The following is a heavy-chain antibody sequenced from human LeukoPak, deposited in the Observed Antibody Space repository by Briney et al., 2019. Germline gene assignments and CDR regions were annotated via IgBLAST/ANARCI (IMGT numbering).Heavy chain of an antibody. CDR2: IWYDGSYK. D-gene: IGHD2-2*01. CDR3: ARDKSTSCYYFDY. J-gene: IGHJ4*02. CDR1: GFTFSSHG. V-gene: IGHV3-33*01. Sequence: GGSLRLSCAASGFTFSSHGMHWVRQAPGKGLECVAVIWYDGSYKYYADSLKGRFTISRDNSNSTLYLQMNSLRAEDTAVYYCARDKSTSCYYFDYWGQGTLVTVSS.